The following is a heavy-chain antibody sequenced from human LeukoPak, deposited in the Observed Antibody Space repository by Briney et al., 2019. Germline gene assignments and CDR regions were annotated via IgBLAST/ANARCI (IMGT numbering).Heavy chain of an antibody. J-gene: IGHJ6*03. CDR1: GGSFSGYY. Sequence: SETLSLTCAVYGGSFSGYYWSWIRQPPGKGLEWIGEINHSGSTNYNPSLKSRVTISVDTSKNQFSLKLSSVTAADTAVYYCASIARGFGELSDPPFYYYYYYTDVWGKGTTVTISS. CDR2: INHSGST. CDR3: ASIARGFGELSDPPFYYYYYYTDV. D-gene: IGHD3-10*01. V-gene: IGHV4-34*01.